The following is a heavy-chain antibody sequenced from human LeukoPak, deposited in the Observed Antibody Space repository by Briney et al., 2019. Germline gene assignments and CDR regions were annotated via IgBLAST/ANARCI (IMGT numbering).Heavy chain of an antibody. V-gene: IGHV4-30-4*01. CDR2: IYYSGST. Sequence: PSETLSLTCAVYGGSFSGYYWSWIRQPPGKGLEWIGYIYYSGSTYYNPSLKSRVTISVDTSKNQFSLKLSSVTAADTAVYYCARAPRYYYDSRRDYWGQGTLVTVSS. D-gene: IGHD3-22*01. CDR1: GGSFSGYY. CDR3: ARAPRYYYDSRRDY. J-gene: IGHJ4*02.